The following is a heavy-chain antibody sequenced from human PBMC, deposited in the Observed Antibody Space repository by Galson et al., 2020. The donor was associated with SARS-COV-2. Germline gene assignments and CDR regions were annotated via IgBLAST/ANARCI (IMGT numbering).Heavy chain of an antibody. Sequence: ASVKVSCKVSGYTLTELSMHWVRQAPGKGLEWMGGFDPADGETIYAQKFQGRVTMTEDTSTDTAYMELSSLRSEDTAVYYCATAPPFGELPLYNWCDPWGQGTLVTVSS. CDR3: ATAPPFGELPLYNWCDP. CDR2: FDPADGET. J-gene: IGHJ5*02. CDR1: GYTLTELS. D-gene: IGHD3-10*01. V-gene: IGHV1-24*01.